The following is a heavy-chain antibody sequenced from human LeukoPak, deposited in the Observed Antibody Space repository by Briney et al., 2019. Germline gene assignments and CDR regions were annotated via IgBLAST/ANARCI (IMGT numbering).Heavy chain of an antibody. CDR1: GGSISSSSYY. J-gene: IGHJ4*02. V-gene: IGHV4-39*01. D-gene: IGHD1-26*01. CDR3: ARQSGSYWNYYFDY. Sequence: SETLSLTCTVSGGSISSSSYYWGWIRQPPGKGLEWIGSIYYSGSTYYNPSLKSRVTISVDTSKNQFSLKLSSVTAADMAVYYCARQSGSYWNYYFDYWGQGTLVTVSS. CDR2: IYYSGST.